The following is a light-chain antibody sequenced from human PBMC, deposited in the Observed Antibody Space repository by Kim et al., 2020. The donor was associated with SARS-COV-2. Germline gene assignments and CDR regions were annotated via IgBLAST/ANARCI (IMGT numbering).Light chain of an antibody. Sequence: ALGQTGRITCQGASLRSYFASWYQQKPGRAPVLVIFDKNSRPSGIPDRFSGSRSGNTASLTISGAQADDEADYYCESQDTSGDQVVFGGGTQLTVL. CDR3: ESQDTSGDQVV. V-gene: IGLV3-19*01. CDR1: SLRSYF. J-gene: IGLJ2*01. CDR2: DKN.